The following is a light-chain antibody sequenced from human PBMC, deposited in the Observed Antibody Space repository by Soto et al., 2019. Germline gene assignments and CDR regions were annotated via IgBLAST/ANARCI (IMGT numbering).Light chain of an antibody. V-gene: IGLV2-23*02. Sequence: QSVLTQPASVSGSPGQSITISCTGTTSDVGTYNLVSWYQHHPGKAPQLIIFEVTKRPSGVSDRFSGSKSGNTASLTISGLLGEDEADYYCCSFAGRSPPTSVFGTGTKV. CDR1: TSDVGTYNL. J-gene: IGLJ1*01. CDR2: EVT. CDR3: CSFAGRSPPTSV.